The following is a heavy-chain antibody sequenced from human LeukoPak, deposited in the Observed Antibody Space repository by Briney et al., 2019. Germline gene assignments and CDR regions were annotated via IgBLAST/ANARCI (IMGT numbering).Heavy chain of an antibody. CDR1: GGSISSYY. J-gene: IGHJ6*02. CDR2: IYYSGST. Sequence: SETLSLTCTVSGGSISSYYWSWIRQPPGKGLEWIGYIYYSGSTNYNPSLKSRVTISVDTSKNQFSLKLSSVTAADTAVYYCARAWYYYGMDVWGQGTTDTVSS. V-gene: IGHV4-59*01. CDR3: ARAWYYYGMDV.